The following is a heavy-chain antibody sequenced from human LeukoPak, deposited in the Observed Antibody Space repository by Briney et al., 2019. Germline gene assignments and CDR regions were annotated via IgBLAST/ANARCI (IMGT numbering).Heavy chain of an antibody. D-gene: IGHD5-18*01. CDR1: GGSISSGGYS. Sequence: SETLSLTCAVSGGSISSGGYSWSWIRRPPGKGLEWIGYIYHSGSTYYNPSLKSRVTISVDSSKNQFSLKLTSVTAADTAVYYCARGARGYSYGWGQGTLVTVSS. V-gene: IGHV4-30-2*02. CDR2: IYHSGST. CDR3: ARGARGYSYG. J-gene: IGHJ4*01.